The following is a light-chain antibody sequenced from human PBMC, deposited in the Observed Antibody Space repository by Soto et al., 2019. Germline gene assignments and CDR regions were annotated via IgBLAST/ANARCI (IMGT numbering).Light chain of an antibody. CDR2: QAS. V-gene: IGKV1-5*03. CDR1: ETIGIW. J-gene: IGKJ1*01. Sequence: DIQMTQSPSTLSASVGDRVTIACRARETIGIWLAWYQQQPGKAPKFLIYQASTLGGGVSSRFSGSGSGTEFTLTISSLQPEDFATYYCQQYKFLWTFGQGTKVEMK. CDR3: QQYKFLWT.